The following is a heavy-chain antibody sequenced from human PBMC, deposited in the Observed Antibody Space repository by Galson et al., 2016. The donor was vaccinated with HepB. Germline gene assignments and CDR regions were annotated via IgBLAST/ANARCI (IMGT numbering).Heavy chain of an antibody. CDR1: GFTFSDFY. J-gene: IGHJ4*02. CDR2: INQDGSLK. V-gene: IGHV3-7*03. CDR3: ARNDYGDFK. D-gene: IGHD4-17*01. Sequence: SLRLSCAASGFTFSDFYMSWIRQAPGKGLEWVANINQDGSLKYYVDSVRGRFTISRDNSKNMVYLQMNSLRVEDTAVYYCARNDYGDFKWGQGTLVTVSS.